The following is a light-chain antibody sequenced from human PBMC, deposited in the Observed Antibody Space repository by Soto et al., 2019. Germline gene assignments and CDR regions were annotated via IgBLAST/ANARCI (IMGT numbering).Light chain of an antibody. J-gene: IGKJ1*01. Sequence: EIVLTQSPGTLSLSPGERATLSCRARQSVSNSYLAWYQQKRGQAPRLLLYGTSSRATGIPDRFSGSGSGTDFTLTISRLEPEDFAVYFCQHYVPSPETWTFGQGTKVEIK. V-gene: IGKV3-20*01. CDR2: GTS. CDR3: QHYVPSPETWT. CDR1: QSVSNSY.